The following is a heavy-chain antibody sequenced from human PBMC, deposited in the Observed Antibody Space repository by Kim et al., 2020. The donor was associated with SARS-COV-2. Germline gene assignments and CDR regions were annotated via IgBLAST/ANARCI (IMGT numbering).Heavy chain of an antibody. CDR3: ARGSSWATAGHFDS. J-gene: IGHJ4*02. D-gene: IGHD6-13*01. CDR2: IYGGTT. Sequence: SETLSLTCTVSGASITTYYWNWIRRPAGKGLEWIGRIYGGTTNYNPSLMSRVTMSVDTSKNQFSLNLSSMTAADTAVYYCARGSSWATAGHFDSWGQGAL. V-gene: IGHV4-4*07. CDR1: GASITTYY.